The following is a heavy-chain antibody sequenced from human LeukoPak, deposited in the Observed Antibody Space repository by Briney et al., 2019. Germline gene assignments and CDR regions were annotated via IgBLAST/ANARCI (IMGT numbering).Heavy chain of an antibody. CDR2: INPSGGST. J-gene: IGHJ4*02. D-gene: IGHD1-26*01. Sequence: ASVKVSCKASGYTFTSYYMHWVRQAPGQGLEWMGIINPSGGSTSYAQKFQGRVTMTWDTSTSTVYMELSSLRSEDTAVYYCAREWEPHKPFDYWGQGTLVTVSS. CDR3: AREWEPHKPFDY. CDR1: GYTFTSYY. V-gene: IGHV1-46*01.